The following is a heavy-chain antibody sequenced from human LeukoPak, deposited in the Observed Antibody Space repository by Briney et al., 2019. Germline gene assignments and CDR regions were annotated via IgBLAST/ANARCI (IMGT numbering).Heavy chain of an antibody. Sequence: HEASVKVSCKASGYTFTSYAMHWVRQAPGQRLEWMGWINAGNGNTKYSQKFQGRVTITRDTSASTAYMELRSLRSDDTAVYYCARDPGWDDAFDIWGQGTMVTVSS. D-gene: IGHD1-26*01. J-gene: IGHJ3*02. V-gene: IGHV1-3*01. CDR2: INAGNGNT. CDR1: GYTFTSYA. CDR3: ARDPGWDDAFDI.